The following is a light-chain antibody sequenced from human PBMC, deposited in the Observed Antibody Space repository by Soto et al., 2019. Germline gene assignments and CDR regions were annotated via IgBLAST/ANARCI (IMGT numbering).Light chain of an antibody. CDR2: ATS. CDR3: QQYTTLPPWP. V-gene: IGKV1-17*01. CDR1: QGIRND. J-gene: IGKJ1*01. Sequence: QMTQSPSSLSASVGDRVTIACRSSQGIRNDLGWYQQKPGKAPKRLIYATSSLQSGVPSRFSGSGSGTDFTLTISSLQPEDFAVYYCQQYTTLPPWPFGQGTNVDI.